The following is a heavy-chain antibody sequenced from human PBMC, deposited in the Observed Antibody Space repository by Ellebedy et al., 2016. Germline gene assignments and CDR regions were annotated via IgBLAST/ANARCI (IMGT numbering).Heavy chain of an antibody. J-gene: IGHJ2*01. V-gene: IGHV4-59*08. D-gene: IGHD6-19*01. CDR2: IFYSGSS. CDR1: GGSISSYY. CDR3: AALQWLAPAWYFDL. Sequence: SETLSLTCTVSGGSISSYYWSWIWQPPGKGLEWIGYIFYSGSSNYNPSLKSRVTISVDTSKNQFSLKLSSVTAADTAVYYCAALQWLAPAWYFDLWGRGTLVTVSS.